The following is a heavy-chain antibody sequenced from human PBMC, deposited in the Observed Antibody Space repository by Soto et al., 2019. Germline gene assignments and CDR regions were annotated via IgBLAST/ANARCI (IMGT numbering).Heavy chain of an antibody. Sequence: GGSLRLSCAASGFTFSTYSMNWVRQAPGKGLEWVSYISSPSSSIYYADSIKGRFTISRDNAKNSLYLQMNSLRDEDTAVYYCARDLTFPATRRGMDVWGQGTAVTVSS. CDR3: ARDLTFPATRRGMDV. CDR1: GFTFSTYS. CDR2: ISSPSSSI. V-gene: IGHV3-48*02. J-gene: IGHJ6*02.